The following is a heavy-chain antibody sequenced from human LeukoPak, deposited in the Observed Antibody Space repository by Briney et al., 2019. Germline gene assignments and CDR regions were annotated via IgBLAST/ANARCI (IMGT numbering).Heavy chain of an antibody. Sequence: GRSLRLSCAASGFTFSGYGMHWVRQAPGKGLEWVAVIWYDGSNKYYADSVKGRFTISRDNSKNTLYLQMNSLRAEDTAVYYCARDRRQYCSSTSGYMGYWGQGTLVTVSS. D-gene: IGHD2-2*02. CDR1: GFTFSGYG. J-gene: IGHJ4*02. CDR2: IWYDGSNK. CDR3: ARDRRQYCSSTSGYMGY. V-gene: IGHV3-33*01.